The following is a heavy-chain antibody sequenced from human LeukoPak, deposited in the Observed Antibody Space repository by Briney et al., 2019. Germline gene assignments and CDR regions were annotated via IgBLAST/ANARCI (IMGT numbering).Heavy chain of an antibody. D-gene: IGHD5-18*01. V-gene: IGHV5-51*01. CDR2: IYPGDSDT. J-gene: IGHJ4*02. CDR3: ARAGDSYGYFDY. Sequence: PGESLKISCKGSRYSFTSYWIAWVRQMPGKGLEWVGIIYPGDSDTRYSPSFRGQVTISADKSISTAYLQWSSLKASDTAIYFCARAGDSYGYFDYWGQGTLVTVSS. CDR1: RYSFTSYW.